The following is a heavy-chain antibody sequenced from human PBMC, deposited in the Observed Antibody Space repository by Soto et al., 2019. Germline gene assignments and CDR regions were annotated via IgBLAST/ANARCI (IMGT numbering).Heavy chain of an antibody. CDR1: DDFISSYY. V-gene: IGHV4-4*07. D-gene: IGHD3-9*01. Sequence: QVQLQESGPRLVKPSETLSLTCTVSDDFISSYYWNWIRQPAGKGLEWLGRVSTSGATNYNPSLESRVTMSVETSKKPLALKLASVTAADTAVYFCARADYEILTGSYAMDVWGQGTTVTVSS. CDR2: VSTSGAT. CDR3: ARADYEILTGSYAMDV. J-gene: IGHJ6*02.